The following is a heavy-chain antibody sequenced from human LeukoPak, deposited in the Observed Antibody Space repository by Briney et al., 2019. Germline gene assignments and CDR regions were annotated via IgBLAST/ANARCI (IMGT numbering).Heavy chain of an antibody. D-gene: IGHD6-6*01. CDR3: AKGSLAARLYCYGMDV. Sequence: PGGSLRLSCAASGFTFSSYAMTWVHQAPGKGLEWVSGISGSGGSTYYADSVKGRFTISRDNSKNTLYLQMNILRAEDTAVYYCAKGSLAARLYCYGMDVWGQGTTVTVSS. J-gene: IGHJ6*02. CDR1: GFTFSSYA. CDR2: ISGSGGST. V-gene: IGHV3-23*01.